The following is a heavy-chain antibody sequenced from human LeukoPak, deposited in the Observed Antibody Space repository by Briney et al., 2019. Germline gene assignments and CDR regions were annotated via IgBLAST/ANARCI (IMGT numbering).Heavy chain of an antibody. D-gene: IGHD3-22*01. CDR1: GGSISSGSYY. Sequence: SQTLSLTCTVSGGSISSGSYYWSWIRQPAGKGLEWIGRIYTSGSTNYNPSLKSRVTISVDTSKNQFSLKLSSVTAADTAVYYCARVYYYDSSGLSIIDYWGQGTLVTVSS. CDR3: ARVYYYDSSGLSIIDY. CDR2: IYTSGST. J-gene: IGHJ4*02. V-gene: IGHV4-61*02.